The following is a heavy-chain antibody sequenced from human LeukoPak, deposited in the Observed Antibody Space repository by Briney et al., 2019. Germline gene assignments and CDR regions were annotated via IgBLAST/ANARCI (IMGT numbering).Heavy chain of an antibody. CDR3: ARWGAAGTGSFDY. V-gene: IGHV4-39*07. CDR2: IHYSGST. J-gene: IGHJ4*02. D-gene: IGHD6-13*01. CDR1: GGSMASNNYY. Sequence: SETLSLTCTVSGGSMASNNYYWGWIRQPPGKGLEWIGNIHYSGSTYYSPSLKNRVTISVDTSKNQFSLKLSSVTAADTAVYYCARWGAAGTGSFDYWGQGTLVTVSS.